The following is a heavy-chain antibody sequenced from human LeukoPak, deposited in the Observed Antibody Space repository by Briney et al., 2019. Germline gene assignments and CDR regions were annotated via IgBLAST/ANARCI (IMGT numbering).Heavy chain of an antibody. CDR1: GGTFSSYA. D-gene: IGHD6-6*01. CDR3: VRERYSSSSWRTDAFDI. J-gene: IGHJ3*02. CDR2: IIPIFGTA. V-gene: IGHV1-69*05. Sequence: SVKVSCKAPGGTFSSYAISWVRQAPGQGLEWMGGIIPIFGTANYAQKFQGRVTITTDESTSTAYMELSSLRSEDTAVYYCVRERYSSSSWRTDAFDIWGQGTMVTVSS.